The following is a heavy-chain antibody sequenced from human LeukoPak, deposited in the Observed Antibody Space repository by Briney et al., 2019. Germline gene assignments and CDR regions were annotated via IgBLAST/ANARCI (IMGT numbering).Heavy chain of an antibody. V-gene: IGHV1-69*04. J-gene: IGHJ4*02. CDR2: IVPIFGIV. CDR1: GGTFSSDA. Sequence: GASVKVSCKSSGGTFSSDAISWVRQAPGQGPDWMGRIVPIFGIVNYAQKFQGRVTITADKSTNTAYMELSSLSSEDTAVYYCASGTLDDFWSTYWGQGTLVTVSS. CDR3: ASGTLDDFWSTY. D-gene: IGHD3-3*01.